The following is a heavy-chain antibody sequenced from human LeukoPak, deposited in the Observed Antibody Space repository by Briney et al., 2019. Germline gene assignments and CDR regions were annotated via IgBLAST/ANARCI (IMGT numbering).Heavy chain of an antibody. CDR2: IYYSGST. J-gene: IGHJ4*02. CDR3: AIDVGATFDY. CDR1: GGSISSSSYY. Sequence: TTSEALSLTCTVSGGSISSSSYYWGWIRQPPGKGLEWIGSIYYSGSTYYNPSLKSRVTISVDTSKNQFSLKLSSVTAADTAVYYCAIDVGATFDYWGLGTLVTVSS. V-gene: IGHV4-39*02. D-gene: IGHD1-26*01.